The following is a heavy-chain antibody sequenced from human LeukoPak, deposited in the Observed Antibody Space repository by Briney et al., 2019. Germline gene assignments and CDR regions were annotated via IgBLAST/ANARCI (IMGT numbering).Heavy chain of an antibody. Sequence: SETLSLTCGVSGVSFDDYYWSWVRQPPGKGLEWLGEINHSGYTNDSPPLKSRVTLSIDTSRKQFSLNLRSVTVADAGIYYCTRMTTGHDYWGQGTLVTVSS. CDR3: TRMTTGHDY. CDR1: GVSFDDYY. D-gene: IGHD4-17*01. J-gene: IGHJ4*02. V-gene: IGHV4-34*01. CDR2: INHSGYT.